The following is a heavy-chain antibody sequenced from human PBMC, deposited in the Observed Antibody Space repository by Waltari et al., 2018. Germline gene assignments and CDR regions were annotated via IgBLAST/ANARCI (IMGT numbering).Heavy chain of an antibody. Sequence: EVQLLESGGGLVEPGGSLQSACEGSEFAFSNYGMSWVRQAPGKGLYWVSLIHNDGTTTYYADSVKGRFTIFRDDSKNTLYLQVNSPVAEDTALYYCAKARGSTSSRYYFDYWGQGTLVTVSS. D-gene: IGHD6-6*01. CDR3: AKARGSTSSRYYFDY. J-gene: IGHJ4*02. CDR1: EFAFSNYG. CDR2: IHNDGTTT. V-gene: IGHV3-23*03.